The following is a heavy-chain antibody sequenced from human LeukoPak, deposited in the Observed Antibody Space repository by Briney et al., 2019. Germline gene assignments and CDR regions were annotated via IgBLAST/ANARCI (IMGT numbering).Heavy chain of an antibody. CDR3: AKAYSSSWYRNDAFDI. CDR2: ISGSGGST. V-gene: IGHV3-23*01. D-gene: IGHD6-13*01. CDR1: GFPFSSYA. J-gene: IGHJ3*02. Sequence: PGGSLRLSCAASGFPFSSYAMSWVRQAPGKGLEWVSAISGSGGSTYYADSVKGRFTISRDNSKNTLYLQMNSLRAEDTAVYYCAKAYSSSWYRNDAFDIWGQGTMVTVSS.